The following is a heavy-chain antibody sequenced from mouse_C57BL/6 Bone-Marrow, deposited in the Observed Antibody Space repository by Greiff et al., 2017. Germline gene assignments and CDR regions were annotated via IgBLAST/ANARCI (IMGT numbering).Heavy chain of an antibody. CDR3: ARGYSNFYFDY. D-gene: IGHD2-5*01. CDR2: IYPRSGNT. J-gene: IGHJ2*01. Sequence: VQLVESGAELARPGASVKLSCKASGYTFTSYGISWVKQRTGQGLEWIGEIYPRSGNTYYNEKFKGKATLTADKSSSTAYMELRSLTSEDSAVYFCARGYSNFYFDYWGQGTTLTVSS. CDR1: GYTFTSYG. V-gene: IGHV1-81*01.